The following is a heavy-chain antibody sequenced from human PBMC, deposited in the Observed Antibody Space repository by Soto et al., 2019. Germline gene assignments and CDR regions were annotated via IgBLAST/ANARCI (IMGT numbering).Heavy chain of an antibody. CDR2: MKPSAGTT. J-gene: IGHJ5*02. V-gene: IGHV1-8*02. CDR3: ARVPTIRITGTTTNWFDP. D-gene: IGHD1-20*01. CDR1: GYSFSTYD. Sequence: QMHLVQSGAEVKKPGASVKVSCKASGYSFSTYDINWVRQAPGQGLEWMGWMKPSAGTTGSAQKFQGRVTMTWDTSISTAYMELSSLTSEDTAVYYCARVPTIRITGTTTNWFDPWGQGTLVTVSS.